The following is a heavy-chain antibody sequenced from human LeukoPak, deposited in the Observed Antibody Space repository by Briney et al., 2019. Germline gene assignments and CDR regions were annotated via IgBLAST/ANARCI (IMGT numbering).Heavy chain of an antibody. CDR1: GFTFSNAW. V-gene: IGHV3-15*01. J-gene: IGHJ4*02. Sequence: PGGSLRLSCVVSGFTFSNAWMSWVRQAPGQGLEWVGRIKDGGTTDYAAPVKGRFTISRDDSKNTLYMQMNSLKTEDTAVYYCGLGSGRTDFDYWGQGTLVTVSS. CDR3: GLGSGRTDFDY. D-gene: IGHD3-10*01. CDR2: IKDGGTT.